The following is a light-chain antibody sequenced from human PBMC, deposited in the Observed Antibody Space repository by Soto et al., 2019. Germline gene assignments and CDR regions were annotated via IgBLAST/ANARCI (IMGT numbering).Light chain of an antibody. V-gene: IGLV1-40*01. Sequence: QSVLTQPPSVSGAPGQRVTISCTGSSSNIGAGYDVHWYQQRPGAAPKLLISANINRPSGVPDRFSGSKSGTSASLAITGLQADDEGDYYCQSYDSTLSAPYVFGTGTKVTVL. CDR3: QSYDSTLSAPYV. CDR1: SSNIGAGYD. CDR2: ANI. J-gene: IGLJ1*01.